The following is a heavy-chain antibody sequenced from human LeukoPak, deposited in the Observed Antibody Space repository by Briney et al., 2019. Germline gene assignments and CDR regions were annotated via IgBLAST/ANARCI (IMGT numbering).Heavy chain of an antibody. CDR1: GGSISSSSYY. Sequence: SETLSLTCTVSGGSISSSSYYWGWIRQPPGKGLEWIGSIYYSGSTYYNPSLKSRVTISVDTSKNQFSLKLSSVTAADTAVYYCARLRGYDFWSGYWDYWGQGTLVTVSS. J-gene: IGHJ4*02. CDR2: IYYSGST. D-gene: IGHD3-3*01. V-gene: IGHV4-39*01. CDR3: ARLRGYDFWSGYWDY.